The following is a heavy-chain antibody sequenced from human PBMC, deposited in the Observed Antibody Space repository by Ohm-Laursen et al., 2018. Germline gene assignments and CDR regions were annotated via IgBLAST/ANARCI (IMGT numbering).Heavy chain of an antibody. CDR1: GFTFSSYS. J-gene: IGHJ6*02. D-gene: IGHD2-2*01. CDR3: ARALGVVPAANDYYGMDV. Sequence: SLRLSCAASGFTFSSYSMNWVRQAPGKGLEWVSYTSSSSSTIYYADSVKGRFTISRDNAKNSLYLQMNSLRAEDTAVYYCARALGVVPAANDYYGMDVWGQGTTVTVSS. V-gene: IGHV3-48*01. CDR2: TSSSSSTI.